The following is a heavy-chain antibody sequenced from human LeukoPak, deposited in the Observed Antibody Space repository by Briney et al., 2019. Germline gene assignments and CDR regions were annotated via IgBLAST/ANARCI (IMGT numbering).Heavy chain of an antibody. Sequence: SETLSLTCTVSGASISSYYWSWIRQPPGKGLEWIGYIYYSRSTNYKPSLKSRITISVDTSKNQFSLNLSSVTAEDTAVYYCARALRDAFDIWGQGTMVTVSS. J-gene: IGHJ3*02. CDR1: GASISSYY. V-gene: IGHV4-59*01. CDR3: ARALRDAFDI. CDR2: IYYSRST. D-gene: IGHD4/OR15-4a*01.